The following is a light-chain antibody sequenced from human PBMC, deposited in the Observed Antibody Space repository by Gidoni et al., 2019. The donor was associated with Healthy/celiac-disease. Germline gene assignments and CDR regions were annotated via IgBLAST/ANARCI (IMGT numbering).Light chain of an antibody. J-gene: IGLJ2*01. CDR2: QDS. CDR1: KSGDKY. CDR3: QAWDSSTAF. Sequence: SYELTQPPSVSVPPGQTASITCSGDKSGDKYACWYQQKPGQSPVLVIYQDSKRPSGIPERFSGSNSGNTATLTISGTQAMDEADYYCQAWDSSTAFFGGGTKLTVL. V-gene: IGLV3-1*01.